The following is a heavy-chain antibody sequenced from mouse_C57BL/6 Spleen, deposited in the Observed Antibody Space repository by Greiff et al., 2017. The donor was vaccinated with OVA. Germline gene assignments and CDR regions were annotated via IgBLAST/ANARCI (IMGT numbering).Heavy chain of an antibody. CDR2: ISYSGST. CDR1: GYSITSGYD. D-gene: IGHD4-1*01. CDR3: ARGGTGTFDY. J-gene: IGHJ2*01. V-gene: IGHV3-1*01. Sequence: EVQGVESGPGMVKPSQSLSLTCTVTGYSITSGYDWHWIRHFPGNKLDWMGYISYSGSTNYNPSLKSRISITHDTSKNHFFLKLNSVTTEDTATYYCARGGTGTFDYWGQGTTLTVSS.